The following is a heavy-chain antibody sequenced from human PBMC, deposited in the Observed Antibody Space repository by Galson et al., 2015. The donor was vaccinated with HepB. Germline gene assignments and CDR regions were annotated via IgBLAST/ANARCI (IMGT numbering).Heavy chain of an antibody. J-gene: IGHJ6*02. D-gene: IGHD3-10*01. Sequence: SLRLSCAASGFTFSRSGMYWVRQATGKGLELVAVMWPDGNNKYYGDSENGRFTLSRDNSQSTLYLQMNSLSAEDTAVHYCARDKINPSSSSPYYYGMDVWGQGTTVTVSS. CDR1: GFTFSRSG. CDR3: ARDKINPSSSSPYYYGMDV. V-gene: IGHV3-33*01. CDR2: MWPDGNNK.